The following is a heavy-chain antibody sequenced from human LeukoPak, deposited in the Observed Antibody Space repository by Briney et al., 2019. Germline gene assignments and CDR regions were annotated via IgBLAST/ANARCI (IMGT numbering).Heavy chain of an antibody. V-gene: IGHV3-23*01. CDR2: ISGSGSST. CDR3: AKALQYYYGSGNFDY. CDR1: GIAFSSYA. Sequence: GGSLRLSCAASGIAFSSYAMNWVRQAPGKGLEWVSGISGSGSSTYYADSVKGRFTISRDNSKNTLFLQMNSLRAEDTAVYYCAKALQYYYGSGNFDYWGQGTLVTVSS. J-gene: IGHJ4*02. D-gene: IGHD3-10*01.